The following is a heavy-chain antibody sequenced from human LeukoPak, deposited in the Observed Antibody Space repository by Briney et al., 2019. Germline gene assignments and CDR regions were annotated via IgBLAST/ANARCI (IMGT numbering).Heavy chain of an antibody. J-gene: IGHJ4*02. V-gene: IGHV1-24*01. D-gene: IGHD6-13*01. CDR3: AADPGIAAAGMN. CDR1: GYTLTELS. CDR2: FNPEDGET. Sequence: EASVTVSCKVSGYTLTELSMHWVRQAPGKGLEWMGGFNPEDGETIYAQKFQGRVTMTEDTSTDTAYMELSSLRSEDTAVYYCAADPGIAAAGMNWGQGTLVTVSS.